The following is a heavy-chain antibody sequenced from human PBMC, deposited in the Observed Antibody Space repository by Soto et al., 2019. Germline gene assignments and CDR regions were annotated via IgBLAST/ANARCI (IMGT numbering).Heavy chain of an antibody. CDR2: IYHSGST. J-gene: IGHJ6*02. CDR3: ARARGYDILTGYHNNDYYYYGMDV. D-gene: IGHD3-9*01. Sequence: SETLSLTCAVSGGSISSGGYSWSWIRQPPGKGLEWIGYIYHSGSTYYNPSLKSRVPISVDRSKNQFSLKLSSVTAADTAVYYCARARGYDILTGYHNNDYYYYGMDVWGQGTTVTVSS. CDR1: GGSISSGGYS. V-gene: IGHV4-30-2*01.